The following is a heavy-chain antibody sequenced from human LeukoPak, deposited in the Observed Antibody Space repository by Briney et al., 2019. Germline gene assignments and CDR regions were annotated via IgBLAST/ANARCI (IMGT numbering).Heavy chain of an antibody. V-gene: IGHV3-23*01. J-gene: IGHJ4*02. CDR2: ISGSGGST. CDR1: GFTFSSYA. Sequence: GGSLRLSCAASGFTFSSYAMSWVRQAPGKGLEWVSAISGSGGSTYYADPVKGRFTISRDNSKNTLYLQMNSLRAEDTAVYYCAKDATYYYDSSGYSPPLGQNYFDYWGQGTLVTVSS. D-gene: IGHD3-22*01. CDR3: AKDATYYYDSSGYSPPLGQNYFDY.